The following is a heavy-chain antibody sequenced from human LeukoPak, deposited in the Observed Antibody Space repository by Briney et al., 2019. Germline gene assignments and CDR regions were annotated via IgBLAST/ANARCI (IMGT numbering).Heavy chain of an antibody. J-gene: IGHJ4*02. CDR1: GGSISSSSYY. CDR2: IYYSGST. D-gene: IGHD4-23*01. Sequence: PSETLSLTCTVSGGSISSSSYYWGWIRQPPGKGLELIGSIYYSGSTYYNPSLKSRVTISVDTSKNQFSLKLRSVTAADTAVYYCARHSPYGGPFDYWGQGTLVTVSS. CDR3: ARHSPYGGPFDY. V-gene: IGHV4-39*01.